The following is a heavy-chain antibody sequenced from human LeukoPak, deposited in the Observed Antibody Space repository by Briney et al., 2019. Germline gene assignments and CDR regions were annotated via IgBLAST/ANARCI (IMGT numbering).Heavy chain of an antibody. J-gene: IGHJ3*02. CDR2: IYPGDSDT. CDR3: ARHESLYYDSSGYSFDAFDI. V-gene: IGHV5-51*01. CDR1: GYNFTSYW. Sequence: GESLKISCKGSGYNFTSYWIGWVRQMPGKGLEWMGIIYPGDSDTRYSPSFQGQVTISADKSTSTAYPQWSSLKASDTAMYYCARHESLYYDSSGYSFDAFDIWGQGTMVTVSS. D-gene: IGHD3-22*01.